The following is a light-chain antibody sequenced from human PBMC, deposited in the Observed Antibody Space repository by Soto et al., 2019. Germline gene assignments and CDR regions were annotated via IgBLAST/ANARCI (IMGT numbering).Light chain of an antibody. CDR1: SGHSSYA. CDR2: LSSDGSH. CDR3: QTWGNGIRV. J-gene: IGLJ3*02. Sequence: QLVLTQSPSASASLGASVKLTCTLSSGHSSYAIAWHQQQPEKGPRYLMKLSSDGSHSKGDGIPDRFSGSSSGAERYLTISSLQSEAEADYYCQTWGNGIRVFGGGTNLTVL. V-gene: IGLV4-69*01.